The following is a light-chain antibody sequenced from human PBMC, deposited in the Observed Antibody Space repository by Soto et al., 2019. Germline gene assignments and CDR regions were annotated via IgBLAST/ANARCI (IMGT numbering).Light chain of an antibody. CDR1: RSVDSTY. J-gene: IGKJ2*01. Sequence: EIVLTQSPGTLSFSPGERATRSCRASRSVDSTYLAWYQQKPDQSPRLLIYATSTRAAGIPDRFSGSGSGTDFTLTISRLEPDDVAVYYCQQYDTSPPMYTFGQGTKVDIK. CDR2: ATS. V-gene: IGKV3-20*01. CDR3: QQYDTSPPMYT.